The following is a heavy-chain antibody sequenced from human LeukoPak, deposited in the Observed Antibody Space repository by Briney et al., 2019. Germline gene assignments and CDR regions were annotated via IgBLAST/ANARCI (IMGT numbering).Heavy chain of an antibody. CDR1: GFTFSSYG. D-gene: IGHD2-21*02. CDR3: AKILSGHIVVVTASDNGYYYYMDV. Sequence: GRSLRLSCAASGFTFSSYGMHWVRQAPGKGLEWVAVISYDGSNKYYADSVKGRFTISRDNSKNTLYLQMNSLRAEDTAVYYCAKILSGHIVVVTASDNGYYYYMDVWGKGTTVTISS. V-gene: IGHV3-30*18. J-gene: IGHJ6*03. CDR2: ISYDGSNK.